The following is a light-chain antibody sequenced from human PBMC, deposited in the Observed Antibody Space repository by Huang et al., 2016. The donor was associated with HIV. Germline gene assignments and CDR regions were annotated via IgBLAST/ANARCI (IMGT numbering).Light chain of an antibody. CDR2: GAS. CDR3: HQYGRSPYT. J-gene: IGKJ2*01. V-gene: IGKV3-20*01. CDR1: QSVSHNF. Sequence: EIVLTQSPVTLSLSPGERATLSCRASQSVSHNFVAWYQQKAGQAPRLLIFGASSRATGIPDRFRVRGSGIDFTLTINRLEPEDFAVYFCHQYGRSPYTFGQGTKLEIK.